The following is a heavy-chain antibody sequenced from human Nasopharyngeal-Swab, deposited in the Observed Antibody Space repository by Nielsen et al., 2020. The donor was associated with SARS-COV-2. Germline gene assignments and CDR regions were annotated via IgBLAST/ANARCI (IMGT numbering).Heavy chain of an antibody. CDR3: ARAGLVVVPAAMGY. V-gene: IGHV1-2*02. CDR2: INPNSGGT. J-gene: IGHJ4*02. CDR1: GYTLTSYD. Sequence: ASVKVSCKASGYTLTSYDINWVRQATGQGLEWMGWINPNSGGTNYAQKFQGRVTMTRDTSISTAYMELSRLRSDDTAVYYCARAGLVVVPAAMGYWGQGTLVTVSS. D-gene: IGHD2-2*01.